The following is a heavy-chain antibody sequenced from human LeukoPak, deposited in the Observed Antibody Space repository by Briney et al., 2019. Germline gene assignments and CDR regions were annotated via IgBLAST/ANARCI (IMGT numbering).Heavy chain of an antibody. CDR1: GGSFSGYY. V-gene: IGHV4-34*01. CDR3: ARTPYCSSTSCQGEDY. CDR2: TNHSGST. Sequence: SETLSLTCAVYGGSFSGYYWSWIRQPPGKGLEWIGETNHSGSTNYNPSLKSRVTISVDTSKNQFSLKLSSVTAADTAVYYCARTPYCSSTSCQGEDYWGQGTLVTVSS. D-gene: IGHD2-2*01. J-gene: IGHJ4*02.